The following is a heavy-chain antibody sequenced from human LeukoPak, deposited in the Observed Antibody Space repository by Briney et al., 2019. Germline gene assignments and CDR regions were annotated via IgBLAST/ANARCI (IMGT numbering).Heavy chain of an antibody. V-gene: IGHV3-48*03. J-gene: IGHJ5*02. Sequence: QPGGSLRLSCAASGFTFSSYEMHWVRQAPGKGLQWVSYMSGSGSTIYYADSVKGRFTISRDNAKNSLYLQMNSLRAEDTAVYYCAREKYFSSWFLFDPWGQGTLVTVSS. CDR3: AREKYFSSWFLFDP. CDR2: MSGSGSTI. CDR1: GFTFSSYE. D-gene: IGHD6-13*01.